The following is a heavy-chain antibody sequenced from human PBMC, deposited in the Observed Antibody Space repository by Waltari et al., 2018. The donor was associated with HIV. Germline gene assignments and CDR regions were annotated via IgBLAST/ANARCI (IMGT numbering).Heavy chain of an antibody. CDR1: GFTFSSYS. CDR2: ISSTSNTI. CDR3: AKEVVALPHYYYYGLDV. V-gene: IGHV3-48*04. D-gene: IGHD2-15*01. J-gene: IGHJ6*02. Sequence: EVQLVESGGGLVQPGGSLRLSCAASGFTFSSYSMNWVRQAPGKGWEWVSYISSTSNTISYADSVKGRFTVSRDNAKNSLSLQMNSLRAEDTAVYFCAKEVVALPHYYYYGLDVWGQGTTVTVSS.